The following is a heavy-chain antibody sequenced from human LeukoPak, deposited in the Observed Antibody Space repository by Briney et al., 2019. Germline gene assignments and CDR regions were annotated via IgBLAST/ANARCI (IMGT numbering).Heavy chain of an antibody. D-gene: IGHD1-26*01. V-gene: IGHV1-8*01. J-gene: IGHJ4*02. Sequence: ASVKVSCKASGFTFTSYDINWVRQATGQGLEWMGWMNPNSGNTGYAQKFQGRVTMTRNTSISTAYMELSSLRSEDTAVYYCARGLGSAMGGDHWGQGTLVTVSS. CDR2: MNPNSGNT. CDR3: ARGLGSAMGGDH. CDR1: GFTFTSYD.